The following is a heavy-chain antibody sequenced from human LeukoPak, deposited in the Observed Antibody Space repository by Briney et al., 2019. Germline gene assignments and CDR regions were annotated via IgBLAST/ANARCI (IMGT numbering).Heavy chain of an antibody. CDR2: VYYSGST. J-gene: IGHJ4*02. Sequence: SETLSLTCNVSGGPINNYYWGWLRQSPGKGLEWIASVYYSGSTDYNPPLKSRVTISLDKSKNHFSLSLTSVTAADTAVYYCAREWRGAFFDYWGQGTPVTVSS. CDR1: GGPINNYY. CDR3: AREWRGAFFDY. D-gene: IGHD1-26*01. V-gene: IGHV4-59*01.